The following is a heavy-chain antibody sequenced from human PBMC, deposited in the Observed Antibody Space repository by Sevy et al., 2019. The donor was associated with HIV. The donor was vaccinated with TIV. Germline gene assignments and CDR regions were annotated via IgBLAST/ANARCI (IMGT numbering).Heavy chain of an antibody. CDR1: GGSISSGDYY. D-gene: IGHD3-3*01. CDR3: ARVISSNYDFWSGYYRDYYYYGMDV. J-gene: IGHJ6*02. V-gene: IGHV4-30-4*01. Sequence: SETLSLTCTVSGGSISSGDYYWSWIRQPPGKGLEWIGYIYYSGSTYYNPSLKSRVTISVDTSKNQFSLKLSSVTAADTAVYYCARVISSNYDFWSGYYRDYYYYGMDVWGQWTTVTVSS. CDR2: IYYSGST.